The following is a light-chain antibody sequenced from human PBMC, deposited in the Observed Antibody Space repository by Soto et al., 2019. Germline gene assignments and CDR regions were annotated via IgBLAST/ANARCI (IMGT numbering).Light chain of an antibody. CDR2: DAS. J-gene: IGKJ3*01. Sequence: EIVLTQSPATLSLSPGGRATLSCRASQSVTSYLAWYQQKPGQAPRLLIYDASNRATGIPARFSGSGSGTDFTLTISRLEPEDFAVYYCQQYGSSFTFGPGTKVDI. CDR1: QSVTSY. V-gene: IGKV3-11*01. CDR3: QQYGSSFT.